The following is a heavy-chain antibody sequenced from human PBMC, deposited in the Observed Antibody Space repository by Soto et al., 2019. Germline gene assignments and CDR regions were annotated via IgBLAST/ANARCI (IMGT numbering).Heavy chain of an antibody. CDR1: GFTFSDYV. D-gene: IGHD3-3*02. V-gene: IGHV3-30*14. CDR3: ARVRLSIAVNDALDV. J-gene: IGHJ3*01. CDR2: MTYDGATE. Sequence: QVRLVESGGGVVQPGTSLRLSCAGSGFTFSDYVIHWVRQAAGKGLEWVASMTYDGATEYYADSVKGRFTMSRDNSKRALSLQMNSLRPDDTAVYYCARVRLSIAVNDALDVWGQGTTVTVSS.